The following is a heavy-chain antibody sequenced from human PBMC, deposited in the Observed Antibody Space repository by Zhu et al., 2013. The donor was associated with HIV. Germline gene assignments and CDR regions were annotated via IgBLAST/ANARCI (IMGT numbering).Heavy chain of an antibody. CDR1: GGTFSSYA. J-gene: IGHJ3*02. CDR3: AREGFSRLPKGAFDI. D-gene: IGHD2-21*02. CDR2: IIPIFGIA. V-gene: IGHV1-69*01. Sequence: QVQLVQSGAEVKKPGSSVKVSCKASGGTFSSYAISWVRQAPGQGLEWMGWIIPIFGIANYAQKFQGRVTITADESTSTAYMELSSLRSEDTAVYYCAREGFSRLPKGAFDIWAKGQWSPSLQ.